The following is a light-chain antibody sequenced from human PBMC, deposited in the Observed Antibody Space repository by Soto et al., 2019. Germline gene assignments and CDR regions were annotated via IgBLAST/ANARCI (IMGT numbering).Light chain of an antibody. Sequence: QSALTQPASVSESPGQSITISCTGTSSDVGTYNLVTWYQQHPGKAPKLIIYEGNKRPSGVSNRFSASKYGNTASLTISGLLAEDEADYYCCSYAPSRTLLFGGGTKLTVL. CDR3: CSYAPSRTLL. CDR1: SSDVGTYNL. J-gene: IGLJ2*01. CDR2: EGN. V-gene: IGLV2-23*01.